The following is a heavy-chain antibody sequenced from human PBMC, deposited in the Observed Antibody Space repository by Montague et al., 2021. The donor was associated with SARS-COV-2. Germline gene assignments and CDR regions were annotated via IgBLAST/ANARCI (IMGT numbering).Heavy chain of an antibody. D-gene: IGHD4-17*01. Sequence: SETLSLTCTVSGDSISSSYYYWIRHPPPQGMGWIGFGYYSRSSNSTPSLPSRVSIAVDTTKNQFSLTLSSVTAADTAVYYCARIMNTVTVLSHFDYWGRGTLVTVSS. CDR1: GDSISSSY. CDR2: GYYSRSS. CDR3: ARIMNTVTVLSHFDY. V-gene: IGHV4-59*01. J-gene: IGHJ4*02.